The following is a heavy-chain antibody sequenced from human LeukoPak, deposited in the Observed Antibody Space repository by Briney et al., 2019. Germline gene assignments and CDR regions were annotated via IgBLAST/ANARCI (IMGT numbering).Heavy chain of an antibody. CDR1: GDSISSYY. J-gene: IGHJ3*01. D-gene: IGHD2-8*01. V-gene: IGHV4-59*12. CDR2: IYHSGST. CDR3: ASANCTNGVPF. Sequence: SETLSLTCTVSGDSISSYYWSWIRQPPGKGLEWIGYIYHSGSTYYNPSLKSRVTISVDRSKNQFSLKLSSVTAADTAVYYCASANCTNGVPFWGQGTMVTVSS.